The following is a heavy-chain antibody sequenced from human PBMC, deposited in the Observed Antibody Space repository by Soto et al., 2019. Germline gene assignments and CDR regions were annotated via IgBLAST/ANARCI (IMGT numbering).Heavy chain of an antibody. CDR3: AREGQPAAGTTPHN. D-gene: IGHD6-13*01. V-gene: IGHV3-30*04. J-gene: IGHJ4*02. Sequence: GGSLRLSCAASGFNFSSYAMHWVRQAPGKGLEWVAVISYDGGKKYYADSVKGRFTISRDNSKNALYVEMNSLSAEDAAVYYCAREGQPAAGTTPHNWGQGTLVTVSS. CDR1: GFNFSSYA. CDR2: ISYDGGKK.